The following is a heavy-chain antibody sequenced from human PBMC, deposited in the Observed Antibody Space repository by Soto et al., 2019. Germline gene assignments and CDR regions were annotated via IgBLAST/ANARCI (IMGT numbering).Heavy chain of an antibody. D-gene: IGHD2-8*01. J-gene: IGHJ6*02. CDR1: GFTFSSYA. CDR3: ARDKGYCTNGVCYYYYYYGMDV. Sequence: QVQLVESGGGVVQPGRSLRLSCAASGFTFSSYAMHWVRQAPGKGLEWVAVMSYDGSNKYYADSVKGRFTISRDNSKNTLYLQMNSLRAEDTAVYYCARDKGYCTNGVCYYYYYYGMDVWGQGTTVTVSS. V-gene: IGHV3-30-3*01. CDR2: MSYDGSNK.